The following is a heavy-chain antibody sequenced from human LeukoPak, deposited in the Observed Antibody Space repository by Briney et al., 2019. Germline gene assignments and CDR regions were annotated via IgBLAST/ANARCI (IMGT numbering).Heavy chain of an antibody. CDR3: AKAPRGGYDSRIDY. CDR2: IWYVGSNK. D-gene: IGHD5-12*01. J-gene: IGHJ4*02. V-gene: IGHV3-33*06. Sequence: HPGGSLRLSCSASGFTFRNHGMNWVRQAPGKGLEWVAVIWYVGSNKYYADSVKGRFTISRDNSKNTLYLQMNSLRAEDTAIYYCAKAPRGGYDSRIDYWGQGTLVTVSS. CDR1: GFTFRNHG.